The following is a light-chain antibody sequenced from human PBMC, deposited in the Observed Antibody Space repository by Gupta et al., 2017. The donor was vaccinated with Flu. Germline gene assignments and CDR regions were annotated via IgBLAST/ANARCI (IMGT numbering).Light chain of an antibody. CDR1: QSVSSSY. Sequence: EIVLTQSPGPLSLSPGERATLSCRASQSVSSSYLAWYQQKPGQPPRLLIYGASSRATGIPDRFSGSGSGTDFTLTISRLEPEDFAAYYCQQYGSSPPWTFGQGTKVEIK. CDR2: GAS. CDR3: QQYGSSPPWT. J-gene: IGKJ1*01. V-gene: IGKV3-20*01.